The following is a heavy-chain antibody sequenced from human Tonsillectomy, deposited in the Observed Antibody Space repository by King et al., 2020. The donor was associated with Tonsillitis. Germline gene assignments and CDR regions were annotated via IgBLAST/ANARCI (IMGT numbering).Heavy chain of an antibody. CDR1: GFTFSSYG. Sequence: VQLVESGGGVVQPGRSLRLSCAASGFTFSSYGMHWVRQAPGKGLEWVAVISYDGRNKYYVDSVKGRFTISRDNPKNKLYLQMNSLRAEDTAVYYCVRDRDDYIFDYWGQGTLVTVSS. CDR3: VRDRDDYIFDY. J-gene: IGHJ4*02. V-gene: IGHV3-33*05. D-gene: IGHD4/OR15-4a*01. CDR2: ISYDGRNK.